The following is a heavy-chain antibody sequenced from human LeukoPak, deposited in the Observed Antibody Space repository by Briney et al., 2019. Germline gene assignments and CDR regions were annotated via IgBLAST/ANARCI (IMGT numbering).Heavy chain of an antibody. V-gene: IGHV3-30*18. J-gene: IGHJ4*02. D-gene: IGHD6-19*01. CDR2: ISYDGRNK. CDR3: AKDQSSGYFDY. CDR1: GFTFSNFD. Sequence: GGSLRLSCAASGFTFSNFDMHWVRQAPGKGLEWVALISYDGRNKYYADSVKGRSTISRDTSKNTLYLQMNSLGAEDTAVYYCAKDQSSGYFDYCGQGTLVTVSS.